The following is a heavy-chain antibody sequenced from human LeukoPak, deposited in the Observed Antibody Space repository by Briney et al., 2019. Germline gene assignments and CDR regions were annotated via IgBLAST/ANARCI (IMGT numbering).Heavy chain of an antibody. Sequence: GASVKVSCKASGYTFTSYYMHWVRQAPGQGLEWMGGIIPIFGTANYAQKFQGRVTITADKSTSTAYMELSSLRSEDTAVYYCARGWLGSDAFDIWGQGTMVTVSS. V-gene: IGHV1-69*06. CDR1: GYTFTSYY. J-gene: IGHJ3*02. D-gene: IGHD5-12*01. CDR2: IIPIFGTA. CDR3: ARGWLGSDAFDI.